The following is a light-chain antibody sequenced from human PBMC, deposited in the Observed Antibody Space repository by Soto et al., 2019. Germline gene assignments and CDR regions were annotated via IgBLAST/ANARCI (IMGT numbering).Light chain of an antibody. CDR3: QQYNDWPLS. CDR2: DAS. J-gene: IGKJ4*01. CDR1: QNVRTN. Sequence: EIVMTQSPATLSVSPGDRATLSCRASQNVRTNLTWYHQKPGQAPRLLISDASTRATGIPARFSGSGSGTEFTLTITRLQSEDFAVYYCQQYNDWPLSFGGGTKVEIK. V-gene: IGKV3-15*01.